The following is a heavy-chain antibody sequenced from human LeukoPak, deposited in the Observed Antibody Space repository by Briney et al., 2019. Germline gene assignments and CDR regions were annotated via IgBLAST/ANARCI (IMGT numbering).Heavy chain of an antibody. V-gene: IGHV4-39*07. J-gene: IGHJ4*02. CDR3: ARGGDIVATVLDY. D-gene: IGHD5-12*01. CDR1: GGSISSSSYY. Sequence: PSETLSLTCTVSGGSISSSSYYWGWIRQLPGKGLEWIGSIYHSGSTYYNPSLKSRVTISVDKSKNQFSLKLSSVTAADTAVYYCARGGDIVATVLDYWGQGTLVTVSS. CDR2: IYHSGST.